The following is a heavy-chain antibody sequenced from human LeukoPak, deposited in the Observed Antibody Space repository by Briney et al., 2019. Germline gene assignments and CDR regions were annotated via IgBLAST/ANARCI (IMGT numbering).Heavy chain of an antibody. CDR3: ARVPYSGSYLDYYYYYMDV. CDR2: INWNGGST. V-gene: IGHV3-20*04. Sequence: GGSLRLSCAASGFTFDDYGMSWVRQAPGKGLEWVSGINWNGGSTGYADSVKGRFTISRDNAKNSLYLQMNSLRAEDTALYYCARVPYSGSYLDYYYYYMDVWGKGTAVTVSS. D-gene: IGHD1-26*01. J-gene: IGHJ6*03. CDR1: GFTFDDYG.